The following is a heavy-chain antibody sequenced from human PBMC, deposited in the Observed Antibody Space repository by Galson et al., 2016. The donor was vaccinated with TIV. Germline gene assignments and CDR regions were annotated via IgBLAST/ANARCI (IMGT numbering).Heavy chain of an antibody. V-gene: IGHV3-53*01. CDR1: GFIVSMNY. Sequence: SLRLSCAASGFIVSMNYMSWVRQAPGKGLEWVSIIYSGGTIYYADSVKGRFTVSRDNSKNTLYLPMNRLRVEDTAVYYCSRGNTAMIEPGLDYWGQGTLVAVSS. D-gene: IGHD5-18*01. CDR2: IYSGGTI. CDR3: SRGNTAMIEPGLDY. J-gene: IGHJ4*02.